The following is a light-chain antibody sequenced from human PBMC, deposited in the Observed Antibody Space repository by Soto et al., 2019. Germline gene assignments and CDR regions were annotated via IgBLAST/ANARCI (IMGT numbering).Light chain of an antibody. J-gene: IGLJ6*01. CDR3: GTWDSSLSAFNV. V-gene: IGLV1-51*01. Sequence: QSVLTQPPSVSAAPGQKVTISCSGSSSNIGNNYVSWYQQLPGTAPKLLIYDNNKRPSGIPDRFSGSKSGTSATLGITGLQTGDEADYCCGTWDSSLSAFNVFGSGTQLTVL. CDR2: DNN. CDR1: SSNIGNNY.